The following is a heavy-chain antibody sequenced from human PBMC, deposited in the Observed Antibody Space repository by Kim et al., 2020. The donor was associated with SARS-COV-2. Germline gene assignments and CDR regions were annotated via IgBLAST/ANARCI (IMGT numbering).Heavy chain of an antibody. CDR1: GYTFTSYG. CDR3: ARGWSGGIEFLEWLGPSQVCYYGMDV. J-gene: IGHJ6*02. V-gene: IGHV1-18*04. D-gene: IGHD3-3*01. Sequence: ASVKVSCKASGYTFTSYGISWVRQAPGQGLEWMGWISAYNGNTNYAQKLQGRVTMTTDTSTSTAYMELRSLRSDDTAVYYCARGWSGGIEFLEWLGPSQVCYYGMDVWGQGTTVTVSS. CDR2: ISAYNGNT.